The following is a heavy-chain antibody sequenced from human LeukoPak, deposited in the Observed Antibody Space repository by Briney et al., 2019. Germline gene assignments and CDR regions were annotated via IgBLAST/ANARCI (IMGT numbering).Heavy chain of an antibody. CDR1: GFTFSGHA. D-gene: IGHD1-14*01. Sequence: GGSLRLSCAASGFTFSGHAMHWVRQAPGKGLELLAYISHDGSYQYHVDSVRGRFTVSRDNSKNTLYLQMNSLSAEDSAVYYCLPELGAKNYFDYWGQGTLVTVSS. J-gene: IGHJ4*02. V-gene: IGHV3-30*03. CDR3: LPELGAKNYFDY. CDR2: ISHDGSYQ.